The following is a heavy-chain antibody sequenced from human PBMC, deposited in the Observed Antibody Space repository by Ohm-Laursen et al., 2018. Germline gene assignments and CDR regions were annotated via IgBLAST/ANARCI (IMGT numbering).Heavy chain of an antibody. CDR3: TCPGVAIDY. CDR1: GFTFSGSA. CDR2: IRSKANSYAT. V-gene: IGHV3-73*01. Sequence: GSLRLSCAASGFTFSGSAMHWVRQASGKGLEWVGRIRSKANSYATAYAASVKGRFTISRDDSKNTAYLQMNSLKTEDTAVYYCTCPGVAIDYWGQGTLVTVSS. D-gene: IGHD3-10*02. J-gene: IGHJ4*02.